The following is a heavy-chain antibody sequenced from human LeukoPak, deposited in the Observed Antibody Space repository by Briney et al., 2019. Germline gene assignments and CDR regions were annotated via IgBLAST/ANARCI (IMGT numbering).Heavy chain of an antibody. CDR3: ARGGYDYYDSSGSIDY. J-gene: IGHJ4*02. CDR1: GFTFSSYW. D-gene: IGHD3-22*01. CDR2: IKQDGSEK. V-gene: IGHV3-7*03. Sequence: GGSLRLSCAASGFTFSSYWMSWVRQAPGKGLEWVANIKQDGSEKYYVDSVKGRFTISRDNAKNSLYLQMNSLRAEDTAVYYCARGGYDYYDSSGSIDYWGQGTLVTVSS.